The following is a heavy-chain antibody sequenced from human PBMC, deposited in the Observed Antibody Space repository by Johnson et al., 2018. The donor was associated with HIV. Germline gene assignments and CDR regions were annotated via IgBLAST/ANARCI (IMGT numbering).Heavy chain of an antibody. CDR3: ALLRGAAGDDAFDI. V-gene: IGHV3-11*01. CDR2: ISSSGRTI. D-gene: IGHD6-13*01. CDR1: GFTFSDYY. J-gene: IGHJ3*02. Sequence: QVQLVESGGGLVKPGGSLRLSCAASGFTFSDYYMTWIRQAPGKGLECVSYISSSGRTIYSADSIKGRFTISRDNARNSLYLQMSSLRAEDTALYYCALLRGAAGDDAFDIWGQGTMVTVSS.